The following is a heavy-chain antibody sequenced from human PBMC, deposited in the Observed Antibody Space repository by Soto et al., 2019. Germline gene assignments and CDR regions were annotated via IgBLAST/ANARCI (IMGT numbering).Heavy chain of an antibody. V-gene: IGHV3-23*01. CDR1: GFTFSSYA. J-gene: IGHJ6*02. Sequence: PGGSLRLSCAASGFTFSSYAMSWVRQAPGKGLEWVSAISGSGGSTYYADSVKGRFTISRDNSKNTLYLQMNSLRAEDTAVYYCAKVNSSSEDYYYYYYGMDVWGQGTTVTVSS. CDR3: AKVNSSSEDYYYYYYGMDV. D-gene: IGHD6-6*01. CDR2: ISGSGGST.